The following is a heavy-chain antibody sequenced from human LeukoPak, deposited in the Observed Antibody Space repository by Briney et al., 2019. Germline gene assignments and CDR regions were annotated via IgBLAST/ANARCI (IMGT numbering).Heavy chain of an antibody. CDR1: GFTFSSYG. CDR2: IWYDGSNK. Sequence: PGRSLRLSCAASGFTFSSYGMHGVRQAPGKGLEWVAVIWYDGSNKYYADSVKGRFTIYRDNSKNTLYVQMNSLRAEDTAVYYCARDGWRHCSSTSCYDYYGMDVWGQGTTVTVSS. V-gene: IGHV3-33*01. CDR3: ARDGWRHCSSTSCYDYYGMDV. D-gene: IGHD2-2*01. J-gene: IGHJ6*02.